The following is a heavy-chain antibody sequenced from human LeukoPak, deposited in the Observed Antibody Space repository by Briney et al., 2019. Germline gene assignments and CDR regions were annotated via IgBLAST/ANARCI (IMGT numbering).Heavy chain of an antibody. CDR2: ISSSSSTI. V-gene: IGHV3-48*02. CDR1: GFTFSSYS. CDR3: ARAPDTMIVVVSPYYFDY. Sequence: PGGSLRLSCAASGFTFSSYSMNWVRQAPGKGLEWVSYISSSSSTIYCADSVKGRFTISRDNAKNSLYLQMNSLRDEDTAVYYCARAPDTMIVVVSPYYFDYWGQGTLVTVSS. J-gene: IGHJ4*02. D-gene: IGHD3-22*01.